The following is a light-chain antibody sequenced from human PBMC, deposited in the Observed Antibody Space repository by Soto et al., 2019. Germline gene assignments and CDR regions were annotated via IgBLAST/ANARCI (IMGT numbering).Light chain of an antibody. CDR2: DVI. Sequence: QSVMTQPRSVSVSPGQSVTISCTGTSSDIGGYNYVSWYQQHPGKAPKLMIYDVIKRPSGVPDRFSGSKSGNTASLTIYGLQAEDEADYYCCSYAGSYTHVFGTWTKVTVL. CDR1: SSDIGGYNY. J-gene: IGLJ1*01. V-gene: IGLV2-11*01. CDR3: CSYAGSYTHV.